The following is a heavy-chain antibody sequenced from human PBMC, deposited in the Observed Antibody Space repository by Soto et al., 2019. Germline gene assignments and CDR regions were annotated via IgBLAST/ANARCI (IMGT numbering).Heavy chain of an antibody. Sequence: QVQLVESGGGVVQPGRSLRLSCAASGFTFSSYAMHWVRQAPGKGLEWVAVISYDGSNKYYTDSVKGRFTISRDNSKNTLYLQMNSLRAEDTAVYYCARSITIFGVVNWYFDLWGRGTLVTVSS. D-gene: IGHD3-3*01. CDR3: ARSITIFGVVNWYFDL. V-gene: IGHV3-30-3*01. CDR1: GFTFSSYA. J-gene: IGHJ2*01. CDR2: ISYDGSNK.